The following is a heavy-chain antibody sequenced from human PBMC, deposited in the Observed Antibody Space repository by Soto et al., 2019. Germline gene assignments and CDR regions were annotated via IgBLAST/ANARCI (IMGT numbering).Heavy chain of an antibody. CDR2: IYHGGSA. J-gene: IGHJ3*02. CDR1: DYPISSDYY. CDR3: ARYRYYFDASGNYRTHAFDI. D-gene: IGHD3-22*01. V-gene: IGHV4-38-2*01. Sequence: SETLSLTCVVSDYPISSDYYWAWIRQPPGKGLEWIGSIYHGGSAYYNPSLNSRVTILVDTSNKQVSLRVTSVTAADTAVYYCARYRYYFDASGNYRTHAFDIWGPGTLVTVSS.